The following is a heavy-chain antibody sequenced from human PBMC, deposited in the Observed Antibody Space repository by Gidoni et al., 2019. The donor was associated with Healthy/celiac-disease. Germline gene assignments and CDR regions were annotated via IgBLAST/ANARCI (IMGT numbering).Heavy chain of an antibody. Sequence: EVQLVESGGGLVEPGGSLRLSCAASGFTFSSYSMNWVRQAPGKGLGWVSSIISSSSYIYYADSVKGRFTISRDNAKNSLYLQMNSLRAEDTAVYYCARDLLNDYWGQGTLVTVSS. CDR1: GFTFSSYS. V-gene: IGHV3-21*01. CDR3: ARDLLNDY. CDR2: IISSSSYI. J-gene: IGHJ4*02.